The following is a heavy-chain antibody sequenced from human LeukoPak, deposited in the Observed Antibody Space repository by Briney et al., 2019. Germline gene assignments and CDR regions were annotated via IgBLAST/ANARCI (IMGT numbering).Heavy chain of an antibody. V-gene: IGHV3-23*01. Sequence: PGGSLRLSCAASGFTVSSNYMSWVRQAPGKGLEWVSAISGSGGSTYYADSVKGRFTISRDNSKNTLYLQMNSLRAEDTAVYYCTHSNLDYYYGMDVWGQGTTVTVSS. D-gene: IGHD1-14*01. CDR2: ISGSGGST. CDR1: GFTVSSNY. J-gene: IGHJ6*02. CDR3: THSNLDYYYGMDV.